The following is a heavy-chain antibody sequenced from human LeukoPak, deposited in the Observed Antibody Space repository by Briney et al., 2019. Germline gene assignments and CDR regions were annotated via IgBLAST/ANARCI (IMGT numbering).Heavy chain of an antibody. CDR3: ARAAAGAPYYYYGMDV. CDR2: IYYSGST. D-gene: IGHD6-13*01. Sequence: SETLSLTCTVSGGSISSSSYYWGWIRQPPGKGLEWIGYIYYSGSTNYNPSLKSRVTISVDTSKNQFSLKLSSVTAADTAVYYCARAAAGAPYYYYGMDVWGQGTTVTVSS. V-gene: IGHV4-61*05. J-gene: IGHJ6*02. CDR1: GGSISSSSYY.